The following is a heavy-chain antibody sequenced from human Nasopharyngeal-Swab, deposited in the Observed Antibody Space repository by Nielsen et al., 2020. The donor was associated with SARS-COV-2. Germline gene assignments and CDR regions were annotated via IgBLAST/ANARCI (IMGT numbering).Heavy chain of an antibody. Sequence: VRQASGKGLEYVSTINDYEDRLYYADSVKGRFTISRDNSKNTLYLQMSSLRAEDTAVYWCVKDLRGNYAFDIWGQGTMVTASS. V-gene: IGHV3-64D*06. D-gene: IGHD1-7*01. CDR2: INDYEDRL. CDR3: VKDLRGNYAFDI. J-gene: IGHJ3*02.